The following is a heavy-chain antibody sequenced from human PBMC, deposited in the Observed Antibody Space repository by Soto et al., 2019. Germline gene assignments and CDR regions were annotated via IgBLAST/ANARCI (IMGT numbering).Heavy chain of an antibody. V-gene: IGHV1-69*05. CDR1: GGTFSSYA. CDR2: IIPIFGTA. CDR3: ARDGYYDSSGYYFFDY. Sequence: QVQLVQSGAEVKKPGSSVKVSCKASGGTFSSYAISWVRQAPGQGLEWMGGIIPIFGTANYAQKFQGRVTITXXEXTXXADMELSSLRSEDTAVYYCARDGYYDSSGYYFFDYWGQGTLVTVSS. J-gene: IGHJ4*02. D-gene: IGHD3-22*01.